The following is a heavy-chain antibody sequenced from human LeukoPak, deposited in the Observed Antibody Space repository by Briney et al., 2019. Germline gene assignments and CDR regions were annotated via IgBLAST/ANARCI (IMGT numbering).Heavy chain of an antibody. J-gene: IGHJ4*02. V-gene: IGHV1-2*02. Sequence: ASVKVSCKASGYTFTGYYMHWVRQAPGQGLEWMGWINPNSGGTNYAQRFQGRVTMTRDTSISTAYMELSRLRSDDTAVYYCVSRDWRSGYFLFDSWGQGTLVTVSS. CDR3: VSRDWRSGYFLFDS. D-gene: IGHD3-22*01. CDR2: INPNSGGT. CDR1: GYTFTGYY.